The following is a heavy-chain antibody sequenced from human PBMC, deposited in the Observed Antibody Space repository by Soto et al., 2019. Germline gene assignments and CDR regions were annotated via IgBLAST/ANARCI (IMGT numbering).Heavy chain of an antibody. CDR2: INHSGST. CDR1: GGSFSGYY. D-gene: IGHD2-15*01. J-gene: IGHJ3*02. Sequence: PSETLSLTCAVYGGSFSGYYWSWIRQPPGKGLEWIGEINHSGSTNYNPSLKSRVTISVDTSKNQFSLKLSSVTAADTAVYYCARRSYGYCSGGSCYRYGAFDIWGQGTMVTVSS. V-gene: IGHV4-34*01. CDR3: ARRSYGYCSGGSCYRYGAFDI.